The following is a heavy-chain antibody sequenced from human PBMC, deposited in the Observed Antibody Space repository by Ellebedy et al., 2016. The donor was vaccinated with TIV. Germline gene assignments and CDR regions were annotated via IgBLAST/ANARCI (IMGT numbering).Heavy chain of an antibody. CDR3: ARHHRGDIVPVPAANNAFDI. D-gene: IGHD2-2*01. CDR1: GGSISSYY. Sequence: SETLSLTCTVSGGSISSYYWSWIRQLPGKGLEWIGYIYYSGTTYYNPSLKSRVTRSVDTSKKHFSLNLSSVTAADTAVYYCARHHRGDIVPVPAANNAFDIWGQGTMVSVSS. CDR2: IYYSGTT. V-gene: IGHV4-59*08. J-gene: IGHJ3*02.